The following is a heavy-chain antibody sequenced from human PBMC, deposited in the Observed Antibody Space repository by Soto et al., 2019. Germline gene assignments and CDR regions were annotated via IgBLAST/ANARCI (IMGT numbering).Heavy chain of an antibody. CDR2: IIPIFGTA. D-gene: IGHD3-22*01. CDR3: ARGRVDYYYDSRGPLTTLGY. Sequence: SVKVSCKASGGTFSSYAISWVRQAPGQGLEWMGGIIPIFGTANYAQKFQGRVTITADESTSTAYMELSSLRSEDTAVYYCARGRVDYYYDSRGPLTTLGYRGPGTLLT. J-gene: IGHJ4*02. CDR1: GGTFSSYA. V-gene: IGHV1-69*13.